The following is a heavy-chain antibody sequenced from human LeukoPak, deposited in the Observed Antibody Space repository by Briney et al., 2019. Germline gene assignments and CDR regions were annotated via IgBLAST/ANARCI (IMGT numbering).Heavy chain of an antibody. CDR1: GFTFSSYW. V-gene: IGHV3-7*03. CDR2: INLDGSEK. J-gene: IGHJ4*02. Sequence: GGSLRLSCAASGFTFSSYWLSWVRQAPGKGLEWVANINLDGSEKYYVDAVKGRFTISRDNAKNSLYLQMNSLRAEDTAVYYCTLPLLITMIVVGDYWGQGTLVTVSS. CDR3: TLPLLITMIVVGDY. D-gene: IGHD3-22*01.